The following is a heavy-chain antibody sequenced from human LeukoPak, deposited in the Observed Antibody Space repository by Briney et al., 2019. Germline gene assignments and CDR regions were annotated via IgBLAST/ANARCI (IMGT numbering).Heavy chain of an antibody. CDR2: MNPDGSGS. CDR1: GFTCSTYW. J-gene: IGHJ4*02. V-gene: IGHV3-74*01. Sequence: GGSLRISCAASGFTCSTYWMHWVCQAPGKGLVWVSRMNPDGSGSYYADSVKGRFTISRDNAKNTLYLQMNSLRAEDTAVYYCTRNLYDDCWGQGTMVTVSS. D-gene: IGHD3-3*01. CDR3: TRNLYDDC.